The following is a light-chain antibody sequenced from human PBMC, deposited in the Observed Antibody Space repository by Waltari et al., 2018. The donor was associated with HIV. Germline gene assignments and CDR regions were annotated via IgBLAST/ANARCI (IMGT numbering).Light chain of an antibody. V-gene: IGKV3-15*01. CDR1: QSVSSN. J-gene: IGKJ1*01. Sequence: EIVMTQYPATLSVSPGERATHSCRASQSVSSNLAWYQQKLGQAPRLLIYGASTRATGVPARFSGSGSGTEFTLTISSLQSEDFAVYYCQQYNNWPRTFGQGTKVEIK. CDR3: QQYNNWPRT. CDR2: GAS.